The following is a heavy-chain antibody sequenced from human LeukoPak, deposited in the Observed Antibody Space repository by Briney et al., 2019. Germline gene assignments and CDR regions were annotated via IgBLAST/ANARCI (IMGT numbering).Heavy chain of an antibody. CDR1: GLTFSTYA. V-gene: IGHV3-64D*09. D-gene: IGHD2-15*01. CDR3: VKDKCAVVVAATLDY. Sequence: PGGSLRLSCTASGLTFSTYAMHSLRQAPGKGLEYVSDISSNGGITYYADSVKGRFTVSRDNSKNMLYLQMNSLRAEDTAVYYCVKDKCAVVVAATLDYWGQGILVTVSS. J-gene: IGHJ4*02. CDR2: ISSNGGIT.